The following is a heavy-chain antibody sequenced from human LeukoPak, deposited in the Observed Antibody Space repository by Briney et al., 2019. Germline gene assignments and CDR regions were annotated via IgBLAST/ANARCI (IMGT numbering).Heavy chain of an antibody. D-gene: IGHD1-26*01. CDR2: ISSTSTYI. J-gene: IGHJ6*02. CDR3: ARDQGGASDSKPQYYRFGLDV. Sequence: GSLRLSCVGSGFTFTTYAMIWVRQAPGKGLEWLSSISSTSTYIHYADSVKGRFTISRANAKNSLYLQMNSLRSDDTAVYYCARDQGGASDSKPQYYRFGLDVWGQGTTVTVS. CDR1: GFTFTTYA. V-gene: IGHV3-21*01.